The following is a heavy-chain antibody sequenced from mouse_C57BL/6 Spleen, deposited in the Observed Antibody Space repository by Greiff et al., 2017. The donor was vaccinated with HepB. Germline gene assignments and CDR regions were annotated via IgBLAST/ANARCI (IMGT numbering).Heavy chain of an antibody. CDR3: ARPGSAGFAY. CDR1: GYTFTSYW. Sequence: QVQLQQPGAELVMPGASVKLSCKASGYTFTSYWMHWVKQRPGQGLEWIGEIDPSDSYTNYNQKFKGKSTLTVDKSSSTAYMQLSSLTSEDSAVYYCARPGSAGFAYWGQGTLVTVSA. CDR2: IDPSDSYT. J-gene: IGHJ3*01. V-gene: IGHV1-69*01. D-gene: IGHD1-1*01.